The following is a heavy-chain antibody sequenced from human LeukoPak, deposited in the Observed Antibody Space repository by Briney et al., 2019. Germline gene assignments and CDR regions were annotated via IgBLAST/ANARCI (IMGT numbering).Heavy chain of an antibody. CDR2: IVHDGSQT. D-gene: IGHD2-21*02. CDR1: GFPFRAYG. CDR3: AKDINQYCRGDCPSVQ. Sequence: HPGGSLRLSCVASGFPFRAYGMNWVRQAPGKGLEWLGVIVHDGSQTYYSHSVEDRFTISRDNTKDTLYLQMNTLGPEDTAVYYCAKDINQYCRGDCPSVQWGQGTLVTVSS. V-gene: IGHV3-30*18. J-gene: IGHJ1*01.